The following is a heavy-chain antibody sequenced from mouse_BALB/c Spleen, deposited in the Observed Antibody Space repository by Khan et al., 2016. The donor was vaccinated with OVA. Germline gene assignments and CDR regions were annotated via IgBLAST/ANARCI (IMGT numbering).Heavy chain of an antibody. CDR3: ARGGYGGFAY. D-gene: IGHD2-2*01. Sequence: IQLVQSGPELVKPGASVKVSCKASGYAFTSYIMYWVKQSHGKSLEWIGYIDSYNGGTSYNQKFKGKATLTVDKSSTTAYMHLTSRTSEDSAVYDCARGGYGGFAYWGQGTLVTVSA. CDR2: IDSYNGGT. CDR1: GYAFTSYI. V-gene: IGHV1S135*01. J-gene: IGHJ3*01.